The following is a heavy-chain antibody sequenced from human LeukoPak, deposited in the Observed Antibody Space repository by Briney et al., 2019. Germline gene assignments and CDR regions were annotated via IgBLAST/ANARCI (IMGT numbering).Heavy chain of an antibody. Sequence: GGSLRLSCAASGFTVSSNYMSWVRQAPGKGLEWVSVIYSGGSTYYADSVKGRFTISRDNSKNTLYLQMNSLRAEDTAVYYCAREARAVGPPEGGVYFDYWGQGTLVTVSS. D-gene: IGHD6-19*01. J-gene: IGHJ4*02. CDR2: IYSGGST. CDR1: GFTVSSNY. V-gene: IGHV3-53*01. CDR3: AREARAVGPPEGGVYFDY.